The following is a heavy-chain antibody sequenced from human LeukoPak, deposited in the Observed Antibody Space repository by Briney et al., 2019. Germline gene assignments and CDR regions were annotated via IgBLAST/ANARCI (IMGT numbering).Heavy chain of an antibody. CDR2: INHSGST. J-gene: IGHJ4*02. CDR3: ARAWGPMVRGVIHYFDY. Sequence: SETLSLTCAVYGGSFSGYYWSWIRQPPGKGLEWSGEINHSGSTNYNPSLKSRVTISVDTSKNQFSLKLSSVTAADTAVYYCARAWGPMVRGVIHYFDYWGQGTLVTVSS. CDR1: GGSFSGYY. D-gene: IGHD3-10*01. V-gene: IGHV4-34*01.